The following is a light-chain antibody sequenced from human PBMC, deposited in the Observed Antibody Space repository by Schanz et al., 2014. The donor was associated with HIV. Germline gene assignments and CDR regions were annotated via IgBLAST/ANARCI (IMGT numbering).Light chain of an antibody. V-gene: IGLV6-57*02. Sequence: FMLTQPHSVSESPGKTVTISCTGSSGTIASDYVQWYQQRPGRAPTAVIWENRQRPSGVPSRFSASIDSSSRSASLTISGMQPEDEADYYCQSFDNASPAVFGGGTQLNV. J-gene: IGLJ3*02. CDR1: SGTIASDY. CDR2: ENR. CDR3: QSFDNASPAV.